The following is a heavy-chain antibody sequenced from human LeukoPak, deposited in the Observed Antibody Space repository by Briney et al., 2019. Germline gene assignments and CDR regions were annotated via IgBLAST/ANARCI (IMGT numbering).Heavy chain of an antibody. D-gene: IGHD6-25*01. CDR3: ARGRSGLAAAGTSDY. CDR2: LNPNSGRT. V-gene: IGHV1-8*01. CDR1: GYTFTSSD. J-gene: IGHJ4*02. Sequence: APVKASCKASGYTFTSSDINWVPQAAGQGRRGWGWLNPNSGRTGYAQKFQGRVTITENTSISTAYLELSSLRFDDTAVYYCARGRSGLAAAGTSDYWGQGTLITVSS.